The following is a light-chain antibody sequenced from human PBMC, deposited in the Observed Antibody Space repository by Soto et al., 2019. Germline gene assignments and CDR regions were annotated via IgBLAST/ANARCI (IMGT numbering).Light chain of an antibody. Sequence: DIQLTQSPSFLSASVGDRVTVTCRASQGISSYLAWYQQKPGKAPKLLIYAASTLQSGVPSRFSGSGSGTEFTLTISSLQPEDFATYYCQQLNSYLFTFGGGTKVEIK. J-gene: IGKJ4*01. CDR3: QQLNSYLFT. CDR1: QGISSY. V-gene: IGKV1-9*01. CDR2: AAS.